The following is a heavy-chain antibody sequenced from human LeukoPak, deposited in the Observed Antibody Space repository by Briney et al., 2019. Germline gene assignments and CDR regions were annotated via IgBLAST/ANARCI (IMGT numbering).Heavy chain of an antibody. V-gene: IGHV3-30*18. Sequence: PGGSLRLSCAASGFTFSSYGMHWVRQAPGKGLEWVAVISYDGSNKYYADSVKGRFTISRDNSKNTLYLQMNSLRAEDTAVYYCAKEYYYDTYGWFDPWGQGTLVTVSS. J-gene: IGHJ5*02. D-gene: IGHD3-22*01. CDR3: AKEYYYDTYGWFDP. CDR1: GFTFSSYG. CDR2: ISYDGSNK.